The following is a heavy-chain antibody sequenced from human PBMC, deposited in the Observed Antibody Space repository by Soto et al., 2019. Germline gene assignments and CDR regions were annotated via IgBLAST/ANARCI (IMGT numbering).Heavy chain of an antibody. D-gene: IGHD3-22*01. Sequence: ASETLSLTCTVSGGSISSYYWSWVRQHPGKGLEWIGYIYYSGSTFYNPSLKSRVTISVDTSKNQFSLKLSSVTAADTAVYYCGRGSYYDSSGYSPYWGQGTLVPVSS. CDR3: GRGSYYDSSGYSPY. J-gene: IGHJ4*02. V-gene: IGHV4-59*06. CDR1: GGSISSYY. CDR2: IYYSGST.